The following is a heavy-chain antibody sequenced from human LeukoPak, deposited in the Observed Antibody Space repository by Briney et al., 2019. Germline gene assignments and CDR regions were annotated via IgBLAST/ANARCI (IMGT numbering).Heavy chain of an antibody. D-gene: IGHD3-22*01. CDR3: ARDPAYYYDGNDAFDI. V-gene: IGHV4-39*07. Sequence: SETLSLTCTVSGGSISSSSYYWGWIRQPPGKGLEWIGSIYYSGSTYYNPSLKSRVTISVDTSKNQFSLKLSSVTAADTAVYYCARDPAYYYDGNDAFDIWGQGTMVTVSS. CDR2: IYYSGST. CDR1: GGSISSSSYY. J-gene: IGHJ3*02.